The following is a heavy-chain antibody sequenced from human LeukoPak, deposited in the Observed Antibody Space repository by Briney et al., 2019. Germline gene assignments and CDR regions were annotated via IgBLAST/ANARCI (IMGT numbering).Heavy chain of an antibody. D-gene: IGHD6-13*01. CDR2: ISSSSSYI. Sequence: GGSLRLSCAASGFTFSSYSMNWVRQAPGKGLEWVSSISSSSSYIYYADSVKGRFTISRDNAKNSLYLQMNSLRAEDTAVYYCARESYSSSWAIGHWGQGTLVTVSP. J-gene: IGHJ4*02. CDR1: GFTFSSYS. V-gene: IGHV3-21*01. CDR3: ARESYSSSWAIGH.